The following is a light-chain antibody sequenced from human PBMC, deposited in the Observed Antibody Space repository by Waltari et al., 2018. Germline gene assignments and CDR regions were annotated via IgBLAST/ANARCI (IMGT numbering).Light chain of an antibody. CDR1: RSDVGGYNY. Sequence: QSALTQPASVSGSPGQSITISCTGTRSDVGGYNYVSWYQHYPGKAPKLLIYDVSQRPSRVSNRFSASRSGNTASLTISGLQAEDEADYYCNSYTSDNTFVFGTGTKVTVL. V-gene: IGLV2-14*03. CDR3: NSYTSDNTFV. J-gene: IGLJ1*01. CDR2: DVS.